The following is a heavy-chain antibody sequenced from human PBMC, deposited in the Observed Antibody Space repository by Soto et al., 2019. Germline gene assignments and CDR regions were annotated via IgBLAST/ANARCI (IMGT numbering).Heavy chain of an antibody. CDR3: ARGWVGSGYDP. D-gene: IGHD5-12*01. V-gene: IGHV1-18*01. CDR1: GYTFINYG. Sequence: QVQLVQSGAEVKKPGASVKVSCKASGYTFINYGINWVRQAPGQGLEWMGWITTYNGNTNYAQKLQGRVTMTTDTSTSTAYMEMRRLRSDDTDVYYCARGWVGSGYDPWGQGTLVTVSS. CDR2: ITTYNGNT. J-gene: IGHJ5*02.